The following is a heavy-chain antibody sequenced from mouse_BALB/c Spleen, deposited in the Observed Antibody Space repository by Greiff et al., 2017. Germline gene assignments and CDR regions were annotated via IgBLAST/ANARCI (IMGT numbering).Heavy chain of an antibody. D-gene: IGHD2-1*01. Sequence: VQLQQSGPELVKPGASVKISCKASGYAFSSSWMNWVKQRPGQGLEWIGRIYPGDGDTNYNGKFKGKATLTADKSSNTAYMQLSSLTSVDSAVYFCARGDYGNYGEYAYGGQGTLVTVSA. J-gene: IGHJ3*01. CDR2: IYPGDGDT. V-gene: IGHV1-82*01. CDR1: GYAFSSSW. CDR3: ARGDYGNYGEYAY.